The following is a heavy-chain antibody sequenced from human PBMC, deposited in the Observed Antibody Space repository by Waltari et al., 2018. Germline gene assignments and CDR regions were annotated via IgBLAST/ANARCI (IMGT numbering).Heavy chain of an antibody. CDR3: ARGGGTFSKPQYFDS. V-gene: IGHV7-4-1*02. D-gene: IGHD1-26*01. CDR1: GYIFTTYG. J-gene: IGHJ4*02. Sequence: QVQLVQSGAELKKSGASVKVSCKASGYIFTTYGINWVRPAPGQGLEWSGWINNNTGNPTYVQVVTERFVFSLHTSVSTAYLQISSLKAEDSAIYYCARGGGTFSKPQYFDSWRQGTRVTVSS. CDR2: INNNTGNP.